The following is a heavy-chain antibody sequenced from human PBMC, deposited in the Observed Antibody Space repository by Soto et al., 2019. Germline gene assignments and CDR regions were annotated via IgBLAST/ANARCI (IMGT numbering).Heavy chain of an antibody. D-gene: IGHD2-15*01. CDR1: GGSIGSYY. CDR2: IYYSGST. J-gene: IGHJ5*02. Sequence: SETPSLTCTVSGGSIGSYYWSWIRQPPGKGLEWIGYIYYSGSTNYNPSLKSRVTISVDTSKNQFSLKLSSVTAADTAVYYCARLNVVVVAATRIEWFDPWGQGTLVTVSS. CDR3: ARLNVVVVAATRIEWFDP. V-gene: IGHV4-59*08.